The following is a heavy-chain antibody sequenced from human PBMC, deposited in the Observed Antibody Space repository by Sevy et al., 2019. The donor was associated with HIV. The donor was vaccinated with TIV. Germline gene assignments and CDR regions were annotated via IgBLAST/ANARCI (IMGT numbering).Heavy chain of an antibody. D-gene: IGHD6-6*01. CDR3: ARDRGAARPSVFDY. V-gene: IGHV1-69*13. J-gene: IGHJ4*02. Sequence: ASVKVSCKASGGTFSSYAISWVRQAPGQGLEWMGGIIPIFGTANYAQKFQGRDTITADESTSTAYMELSSLRSEDTAVYYCARDRGAARPSVFDYWGQGTLVTVSS. CDR1: GGTFSSYA. CDR2: IIPIFGTA.